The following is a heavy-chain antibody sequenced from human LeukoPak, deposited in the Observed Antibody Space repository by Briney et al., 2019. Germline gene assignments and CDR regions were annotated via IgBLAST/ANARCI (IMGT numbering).Heavy chain of an antibody. CDR1: GSSISSYY. CDR2: IYTSGST. V-gene: IGHV4-4*07. D-gene: IGHD3-10*01. Sequence: SETLSLTCTVSGSSISSYYWSWIRQPAGKGLEWIGRIYTSGSTNYNPSPKSRVTMSVDTSKNQFSLKLSSVTAADTAVYYCARDVRNYYGSGSYRAYYYMDVWGKGTTVTISS. J-gene: IGHJ6*03. CDR3: ARDVRNYYGSGSYRAYYYMDV.